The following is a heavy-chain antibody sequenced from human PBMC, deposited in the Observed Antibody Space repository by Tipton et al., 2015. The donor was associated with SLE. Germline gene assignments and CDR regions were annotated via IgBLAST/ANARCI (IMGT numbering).Heavy chain of an antibody. J-gene: IGHJ5*02. V-gene: IGHV3-48*03. Sequence: SLRLSCAASGFTFSSYEMNWVRQAPGKGLEWVSYISSSGNTIYYADPVKGRFTISRDNAKHSLYMQMNSLRAEDRAVYYFAGDSGYGVGWFDPWGQGTLVAVSS. CDR1: GFTFSSYE. D-gene: IGHD5-12*01. CDR2: ISSSGNTI. CDR3: AGDSGYGVGWFDP.